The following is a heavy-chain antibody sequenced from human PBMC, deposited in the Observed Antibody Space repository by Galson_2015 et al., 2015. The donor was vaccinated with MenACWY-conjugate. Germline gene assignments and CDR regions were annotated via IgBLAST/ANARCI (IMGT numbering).Heavy chain of an antibody. CDR1: GYTFTTYW. D-gene: IGHD1-26*01. Sequence: QSGAEVKKPGESLQISCKGSGYTFTTYWIGWVRQLPGKGLEWMGLISPGDSETRYSPAFQGQVTISADESISTAYVQWDSLQASDTAMYYCARHPPGGRGMDVWGQGTTVTVSS. V-gene: IGHV5-51*01. CDR3: ARHPPGGRGMDV. J-gene: IGHJ6*02. CDR2: ISPGDSET.